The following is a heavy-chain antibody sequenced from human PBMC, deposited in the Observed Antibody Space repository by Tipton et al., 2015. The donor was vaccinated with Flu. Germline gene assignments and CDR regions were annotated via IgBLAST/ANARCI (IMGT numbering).Heavy chain of an antibody. J-gene: IGHJ5*02. CDR3: ARDPSSTLTATRFDP. V-gene: IGHV4-4*07. D-gene: IGHD2-21*02. Sequence: TLSLTCTVSGGSISRYYWSWIRQPAGKGLEWIGRIFTIGGTYYNPSLMSRVIISVDTSNNQFSLRLTSVTAADTAVYYCARDPSSTLTATRFDPWGQGTLVIVSS. CDR1: GGSISRYY. CDR2: IFTIGGT.